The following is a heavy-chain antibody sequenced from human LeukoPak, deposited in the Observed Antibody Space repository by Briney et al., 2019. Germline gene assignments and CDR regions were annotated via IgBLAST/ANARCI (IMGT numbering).Heavy chain of an antibody. J-gene: IGHJ3*02. D-gene: IGHD3-16*01. CDR1: GFTFGDYA. CDR3: AKASTSYGYKDDAFDI. Sequence: GGSLRLSCAASGFTFGDYAMNWGRQAPGEGLEWVSGISWDSRTINYADSVRGRFTISRDNAKSSLYLQMNSLRPEDTALYYCAKASTSYGYKDDAFDIWGQGTMVTVSS. CDR2: ISWDSRTI. V-gene: IGHV3-9*01.